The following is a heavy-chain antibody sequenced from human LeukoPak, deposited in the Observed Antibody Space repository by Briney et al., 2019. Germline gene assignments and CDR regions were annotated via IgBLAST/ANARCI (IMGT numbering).Heavy chain of an antibody. CDR3: ASGVVVVPAVANWFDP. Sequence: PSETLSLTCAVYGGSFSGYYWSWIRQPPGKGLERIGEINHSGSTNYNPSLKSRVTISVDTSKNQFSLKLSSVTAADTAVYYCASGVVVVPAVANWFDPWGQGTLVTVSS. V-gene: IGHV4-34*01. CDR1: GGSFSGYY. J-gene: IGHJ5*02. D-gene: IGHD2-2*01. CDR2: INHSGST.